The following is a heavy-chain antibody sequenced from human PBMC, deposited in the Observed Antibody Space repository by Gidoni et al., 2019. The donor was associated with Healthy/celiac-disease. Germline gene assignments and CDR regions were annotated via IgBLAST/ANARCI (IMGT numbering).Heavy chain of an antibody. Sequence: EVQLVESGGGVVRPGGSLRLSCAASGFTFDDYGMSWVRQAPGKGLEWVSGINWNGGSTGYADSVKGRFTISRDNAKNSLYLQMNCLRAEDTALYYCARGRITIFGVVIGGVDVWGQGTTVTVSS. J-gene: IGHJ6*02. CDR1: GFTFDDYG. D-gene: IGHD3-3*01. CDR3: ARGRITIFGVVIGGVDV. V-gene: IGHV3-20*04. CDR2: INWNGGST.